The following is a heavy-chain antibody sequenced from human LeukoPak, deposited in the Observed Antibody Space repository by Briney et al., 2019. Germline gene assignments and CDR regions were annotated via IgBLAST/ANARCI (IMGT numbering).Heavy chain of an antibody. Sequence: PGGSLRLSCAASGFTFSSYAMSWVRQAPGRGLEWVSAISGSGGSTYYADSVKGRFTISRDNSKNTLYLQMNSLRAEDTAVYYCASFTFGGVIVKARPDHWGQGTLVTVSS. J-gene: IGHJ5*02. D-gene: IGHD3-16*02. CDR2: ISGSGGST. V-gene: IGHV3-23*01. CDR3: ASFTFGGVIVKARPDH. CDR1: GFTFSSYA.